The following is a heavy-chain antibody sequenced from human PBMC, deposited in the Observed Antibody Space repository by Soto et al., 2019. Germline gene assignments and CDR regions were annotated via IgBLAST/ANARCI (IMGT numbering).Heavy chain of an antibody. CDR3: VSDDFGVGIDC. V-gene: IGHV3-74*01. CDR1: GFTFSTYW. D-gene: IGHD3-3*01. Sequence: PGGSLRLSCAASGFTFSTYWMHWVRQVPGKGLVWVSHIDNDGISTTYADSVKGRFTISRDNAKNTLYLQMNSLRAEDTAVYYGVSDDFGVGIDCWGLGNLVTVSS. J-gene: IGHJ4*02. CDR2: IDNDGIST.